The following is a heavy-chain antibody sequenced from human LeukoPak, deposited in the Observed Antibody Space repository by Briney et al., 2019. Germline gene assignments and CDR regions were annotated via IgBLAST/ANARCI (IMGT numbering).Heavy chain of an antibody. CDR3: ATHNNWILEY. J-gene: IGHJ4*02. D-gene: IGHD1-1*01. CDR2: IKKDGSEK. V-gene: IGHV3-7*03. Sequence: PGGSLRLSCAASGFTFSTYWMSWVRQAPGKGLEWVANIKKDGSEKNYVDSVKGRFTISRDNAKNSLTLEMNTLRAEDTALYYCATHNNWILEYWGQGTLVTVSS. CDR1: GFTFSTYW.